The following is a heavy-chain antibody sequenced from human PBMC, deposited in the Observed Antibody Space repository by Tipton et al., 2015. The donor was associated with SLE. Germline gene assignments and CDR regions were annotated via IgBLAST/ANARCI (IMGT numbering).Heavy chain of an antibody. CDR1: GFTFRDSW. J-gene: IGHJ4*02. CDR3: ARGKYYFDY. V-gene: IGHV3-7*01. Sequence: SLRLSCAASGFTFRDSWMNWVRQAPGKGLEWVANIKEDGSEKHYVDSVKDRLTIPRDNAKNSLYLQMNSLRAEDTAVYYCARGKYYFDYWGQGALVTVSS. CDR2: IKEDGSEK.